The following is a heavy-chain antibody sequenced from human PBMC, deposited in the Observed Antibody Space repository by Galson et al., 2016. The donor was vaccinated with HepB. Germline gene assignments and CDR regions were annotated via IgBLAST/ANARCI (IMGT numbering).Heavy chain of an antibody. CDR1: GGSFSGYY. D-gene: IGHD5-24*01. CDR2: INHRGST. Sequence: SETLSLTCAVSGGSFSGYYWSWIRQPPGKGLEWIGEINHRGSTNYNPSLKSRVTISVDTSKTHFSLRLSSVTAADTAVYYCARGGVEGTPNYYYAMDGRGQGTTVTVSS. J-gene: IGHJ6*02. V-gene: IGHV4-34*01. CDR3: ARGGVEGTPNYYYAMDG.